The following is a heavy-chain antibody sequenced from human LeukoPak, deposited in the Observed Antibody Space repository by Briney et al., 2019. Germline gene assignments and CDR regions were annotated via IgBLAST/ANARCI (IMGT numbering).Heavy chain of an antibody. V-gene: IGHV3-23*01. CDR1: GFTFSNYA. CDR3: ARDQKVTAFDY. J-gene: IGHJ4*02. Sequence: GGSLRLSCAASGFTFSNYAMSWVRQAPGKGLEWVSGISGSGGDTYYADSVKGRFTISRDNAKNSLYLQMNSLRAEDTAVYYCARDQKVTAFDYWGQGTLVIVSS. D-gene: IGHD2-21*02. CDR2: ISGSGGDT.